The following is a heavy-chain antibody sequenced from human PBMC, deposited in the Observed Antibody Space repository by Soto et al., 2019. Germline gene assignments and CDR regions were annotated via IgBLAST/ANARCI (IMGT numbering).Heavy chain of an antibody. J-gene: IGHJ4*02. D-gene: IGHD6-19*01. V-gene: IGHV2-5*01. Sequence: QFTLEESGPTLVKPTQTLTLTCTFSGFSLSFSGVGVGWIRQPPGKALEWLAVIYWNDDKRYSPSLKNRLTITKDTSKNQVVLTMTNMDPVDTGTHYCAHTVYSSGWFEYWGQGTLVTVSS. CDR1: GFSLSFSGVG. CDR2: IYWNDDK. CDR3: AHTVYSSGWFEY.